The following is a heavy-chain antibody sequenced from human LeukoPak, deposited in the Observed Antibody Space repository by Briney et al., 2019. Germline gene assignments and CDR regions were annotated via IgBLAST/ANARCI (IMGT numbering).Heavy chain of an antibody. Sequence: GGSLRLSCAASGFTFSSYAMHWVRQAPGKGLEWVAIISYDGSNKYYADSVKGRFTISRDNPQNSLYLQMNSLRAEDTAVYYCGRVARPWGISVAGTFDSWGQGTLVTVSS. CDR2: ISYDGSNK. CDR3: GRVARPWGISVAGTFDS. V-gene: IGHV3-30*04. J-gene: IGHJ4*02. D-gene: IGHD6-19*01. CDR1: GFTFSSYA.